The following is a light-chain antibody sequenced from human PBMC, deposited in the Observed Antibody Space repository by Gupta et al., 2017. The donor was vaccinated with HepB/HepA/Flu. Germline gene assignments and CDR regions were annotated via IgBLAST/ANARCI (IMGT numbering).Light chain of an antibody. V-gene: IGLV2-18*02. CDR2: EVS. J-gene: IGLJ1*01. Sequence: QPALTQPPSVSGSPGQSVTISCTGTNSDIGSYNRVSWYQQPPGTAPKLMIYEVSYRPSGVPDRFSGSKSDNTASLTISGLQAEDEAEYYCSSYTSSSTFGFGAGTKVTGL. CDR1: NSDIGSYNR. CDR3: SSYTSSSTFG.